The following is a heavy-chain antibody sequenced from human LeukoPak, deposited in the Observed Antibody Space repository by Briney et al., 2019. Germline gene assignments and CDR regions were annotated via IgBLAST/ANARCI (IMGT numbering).Heavy chain of an antibody. V-gene: IGHV3-21*01. CDR2: ISSSSSYI. CDR3: ARSELGYYYYYMDV. CDR1: GFTFSSYS. Sequence: GGSLRLSCAASGFTFSSYSMNWVRQAPGKGLEWVSSISSSSSYIYYADSVKGRFTISRDNAKTSLYLQMNSLRAEDTAVYYCARSELGYYYYYMDVWGKGTTVTVSS. J-gene: IGHJ6*03. D-gene: IGHD7-27*01.